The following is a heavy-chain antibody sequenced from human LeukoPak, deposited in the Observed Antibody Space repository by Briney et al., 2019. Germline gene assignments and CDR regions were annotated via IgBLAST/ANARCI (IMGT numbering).Heavy chain of an antibody. Sequence: PGGSLRLSCAASGFTFSSYDMHWVLQATGKGLEWVSAIGTAGDTYYPGSVKGRFTISRENAKNSLYLQMNSLRAGDTAVYYCARGDSSSWHFDYWGQGTLVTVSS. CDR3: ARGDSSSWHFDY. CDR2: IGTAGDT. J-gene: IGHJ4*02. D-gene: IGHD6-13*01. CDR1: GFTFSSYD. V-gene: IGHV3-13*01.